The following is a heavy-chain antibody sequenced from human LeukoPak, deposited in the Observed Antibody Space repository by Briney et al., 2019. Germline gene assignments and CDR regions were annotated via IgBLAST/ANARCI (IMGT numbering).Heavy chain of an antibody. J-gene: IGHJ5*02. Sequence: GGSLRLSCAASGFTFSSYGMHWVRQAPGKGLEWVAFIRYDGSNKYYADSVKGRFTISRDNSKNTLYLQMNSLRAEDTAVYYCAKLGVVPAAMDWFDPWGQGTLVTVSS. CDR1: GFTFSSYG. CDR3: AKLGVVPAAMDWFDP. V-gene: IGHV3-30*02. D-gene: IGHD2-2*01. CDR2: IRYDGSNK.